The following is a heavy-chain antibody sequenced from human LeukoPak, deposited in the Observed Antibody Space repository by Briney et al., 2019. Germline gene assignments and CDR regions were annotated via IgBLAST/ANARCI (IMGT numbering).Heavy chain of an antibody. J-gene: IGHJ4*02. Sequence: SETLSLTCTVSGGSISSYYWSWIRQPPGKGLEWIGYIYYSGSTNYNPSLKSRVTISVDTSKNQLSLKLSSVTAADTAVYYCAREGYSSGWPDYWGQGTLVTVSS. D-gene: IGHD6-19*01. CDR3: AREGYSSGWPDY. CDR1: GGSISSYY. CDR2: IYYSGST. V-gene: IGHV4-59*01.